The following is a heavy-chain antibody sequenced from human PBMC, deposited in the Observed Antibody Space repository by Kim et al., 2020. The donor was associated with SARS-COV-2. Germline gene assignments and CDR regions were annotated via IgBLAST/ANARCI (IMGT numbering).Heavy chain of an antibody. Sequence: ASVKVSCKASGYTFTSYGISWVRQAPGQGLEWMGWISAYNGNTNYAQKLQGRVTMTTDTSTSTAYMELRSLRSDDTAVYYCARLRYCGGDCYDKGNWFDPWGQGTLVTVSS. V-gene: IGHV1-18*04. J-gene: IGHJ5*02. CDR1: GYTFTSYG. CDR2: ISAYNGNT. CDR3: ARLRYCGGDCYDKGNWFDP. D-gene: IGHD2-21*02.